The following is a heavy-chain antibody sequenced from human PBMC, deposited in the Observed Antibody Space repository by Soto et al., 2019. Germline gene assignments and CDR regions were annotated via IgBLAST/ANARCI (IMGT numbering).Heavy chain of an antibody. D-gene: IGHD2-2*01. Sequence: QMQLQQWGAGLLKPSETLSLSCSVSGGSFSGYYWTWIRHPPGKGLEWIGEINHGGSTNHNPSLRSRVTISVDTSKNQFSLQLRSVTAADTAVYFCARGRVPSFLPSLDMWGQGTVVIVSP. J-gene: IGHJ3*02. CDR1: GGSFSGYY. CDR3: ARGRVPSFLPSLDM. CDR2: INHGGST. V-gene: IGHV4-34*02.